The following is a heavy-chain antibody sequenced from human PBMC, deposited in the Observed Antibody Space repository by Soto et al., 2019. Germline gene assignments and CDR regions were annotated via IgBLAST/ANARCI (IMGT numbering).Heavy chain of an antibody. D-gene: IGHD1-1*01. J-gene: IGHJ4*02. V-gene: IGHV1-18*01. CDR2: ISAHNGNT. CDR1: GYTFTSYG. CDR3: ARGRYGDY. Sequence: QVHLVQSGAEVKKPGASVKVSCKGSGYTFTSYGITWVRQAPGQGLEWMGWISAHNGNTDYAQKLQGRVTVTRDTATSTPYMELRSLRSDDTAVYYFARGRYGDYWGQGALVNVSS.